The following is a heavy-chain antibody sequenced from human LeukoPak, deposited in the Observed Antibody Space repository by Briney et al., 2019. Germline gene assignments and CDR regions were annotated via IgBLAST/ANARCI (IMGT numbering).Heavy chain of an antibody. CDR3: AKDKSAYGDYYYMDV. J-gene: IGHJ6*03. D-gene: IGHD4-17*01. Sequence: GGSLRLSCAAYGFTFSSYGMHWVRQAPGKGLEWVAFIRLDGNNKYYADCVKGRFTLYRDNSNNTMSKQINSLREEHTVVVYCAKDKSAYGDYYYMDVWGKGTTVTVSS. CDR1: GFTFSSYG. V-gene: IGHV3-30*02. CDR2: IRLDGNNK.